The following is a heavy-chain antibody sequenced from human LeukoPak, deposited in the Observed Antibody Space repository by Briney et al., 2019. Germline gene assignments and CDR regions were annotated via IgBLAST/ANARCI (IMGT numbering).Heavy chain of an antibody. Sequence: GSLRLSCAASGFTFSSYWMSWVRQAPGKGLEWVANIKQDGSEKYYVDSVKGRFTISRDNAKNSLYLQMNSLRAEDTAVYYCARGDIVATTERLFDYWGQGTLVTVSS. J-gene: IGHJ4*02. CDR2: IKQDGSEK. CDR3: ARGDIVATTERLFDY. D-gene: IGHD5-12*01. V-gene: IGHV3-7*01. CDR1: GFTFSSYW.